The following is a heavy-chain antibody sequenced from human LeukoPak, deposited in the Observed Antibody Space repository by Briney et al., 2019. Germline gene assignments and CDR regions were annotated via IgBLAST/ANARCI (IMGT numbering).Heavy chain of an antibody. CDR1: GFTFSSYW. D-gene: IGHD3-3*01. Sequence: GGSLRLSCAASGFTFSSYWMHWVRQAPGKGLVWVSRINSDGSSTSYXDSVKGRFTISRDNAKNTLYLQMNSLRAEDTAVYYCAXGPLRGELXIWGQGTMVTVSS. V-gene: IGHV3-74*01. CDR2: INSDGSST. J-gene: IGHJ3*02. CDR3: AXGPLRGELXI.